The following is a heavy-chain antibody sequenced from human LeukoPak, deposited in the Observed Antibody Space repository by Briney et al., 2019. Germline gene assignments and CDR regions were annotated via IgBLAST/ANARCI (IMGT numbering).Heavy chain of an antibody. J-gene: IGHJ4*02. V-gene: IGHV4-38-2*02. D-gene: IGHD3-10*01. CDR2: IYHGGNT. CDR1: GYSISSGYY. CDR3: ARDPFYYGSGSPDY. Sequence: SETLSLTCTVSGYSISSGYYWAWIRQPPGKGLEWIGSIYHGGNTYYNPSPKSRVTISVDTSKNHFSLKLSSVTAADTAVYYCARDPFYYGSGSPDYWGQGTLVTVSS.